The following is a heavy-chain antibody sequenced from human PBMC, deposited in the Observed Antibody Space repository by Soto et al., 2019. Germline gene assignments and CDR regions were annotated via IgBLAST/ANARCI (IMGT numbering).Heavy chain of an antibody. D-gene: IGHD4-17*01. Sequence: QVQLVESGGGVVQPGRSLRLSCAASGFTFSSYGMHWVRQAPGKGLEWVAVISYDGSNKYYADSVKGRFTISRDNSKNTLYLQMNSLRAEDTAVYYCAKETTVVTHYYGMDVWGQGTTVTVSS. CDR3: AKETTVVTHYYGMDV. CDR2: ISYDGSNK. V-gene: IGHV3-30*18. CDR1: GFTFSSYG. J-gene: IGHJ6*02.